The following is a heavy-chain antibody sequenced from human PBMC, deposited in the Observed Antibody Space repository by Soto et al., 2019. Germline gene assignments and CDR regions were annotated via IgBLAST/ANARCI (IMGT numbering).Heavy chain of an antibody. CDR3: ARGNGNYYYYGLDV. CDR1: CGFIIQYY. J-gene: IGHJ6*02. Sequence: PSEALSLTCTVSCGFIIQYYWSWILQPPGKGLEWIGYMYYSGSTNYNPSLQSRVTISVDTSKKQFSLKLNSVTAADTAVYYWARGNGNYYYYGLDVWGVGTTVT. D-gene: IGHD2-8*01. CDR2: MYYSGST. V-gene: IGHV4-59*01.